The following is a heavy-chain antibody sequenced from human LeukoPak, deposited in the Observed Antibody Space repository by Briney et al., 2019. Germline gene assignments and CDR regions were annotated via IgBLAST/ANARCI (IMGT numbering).Heavy chain of an antibody. J-gene: IGHJ4*02. D-gene: IGHD1-1*01. Sequence: SQTLSLTCAISGDSFSSNSAAWNWIRQSPSGGLEWLGRTYYRSKWYNDYAVSVKSRITINPDTSKNQFSLQLNSVTPEDTAVYYCGRARYRAFDYWGQGTLVTVSS. CDR3: GRARYRAFDY. V-gene: IGHV6-1*01. CDR1: GDSFSSNSAA. CDR2: TYYRSKWYN.